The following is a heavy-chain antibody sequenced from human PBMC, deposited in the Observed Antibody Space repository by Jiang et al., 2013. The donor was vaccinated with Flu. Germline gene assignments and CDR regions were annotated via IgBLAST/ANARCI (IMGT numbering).Heavy chain of an antibody. J-gene: IGHJ6*02. D-gene: IGHD3-3*01. CDR1: GFTFSSYA. CDR3: ARVVYDFWSGYSLYGMDV. Sequence: SGFTFSSYAMHWVRQAPGKGLEWVAVISYDGSNKYYADSVKGRFTISRDNSKNTLYLQMNSLRAEDTAVYYCARVVYDFWSGYSLYGMDVWGQGTTVTVSS. CDR2: ISYDGSNK. V-gene: IGHV3-30*04.